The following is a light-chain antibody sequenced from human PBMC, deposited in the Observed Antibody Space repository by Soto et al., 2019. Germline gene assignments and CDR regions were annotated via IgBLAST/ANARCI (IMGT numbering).Light chain of an antibody. Sequence: EILLTQSPATLSLSPGERATLSCRASQSISSYLAWYQQKPGQAPRLLIYDASTRATGIPARFSGSGSGTDFTLTISSLEPEDFAVYDCQQRNNWPIFAFGPGTKVDIK. CDR3: QQRNNWPIFA. V-gene: IGKV3-11*01. J-gene: IGKJ3*01. CDR1: QSISSY. CDR2: DAS.